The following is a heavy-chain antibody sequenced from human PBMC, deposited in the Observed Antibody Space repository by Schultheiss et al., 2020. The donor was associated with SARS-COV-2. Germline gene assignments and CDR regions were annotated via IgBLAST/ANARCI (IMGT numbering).Heavy chain of an antibody. J-gene: IGHJ4*02. Sequence: LRLSCTVSGGSISSGSYYWSWIRQPAGKGLEWIGRIYTSGSTNYNPSLKSRVTISVDTSKNQFSLKLSSVTAADTAVYYCARMLYCSSTSCYAGFDYWGQGTLVTVSS. D-gene: IGHD2-2*01. CDR2: IYTSGST. CDR1: GGSISSGSYY. V-gene: IGHV4-61*02. CDR3: ARMLYCSSTSCYAGFDY.